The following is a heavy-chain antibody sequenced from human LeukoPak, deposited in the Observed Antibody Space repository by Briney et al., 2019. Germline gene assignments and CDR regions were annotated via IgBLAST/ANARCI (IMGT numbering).Heavy chain of an antibody. D-gene: IGHD6-13*01. CDR2: INPNSGGT. V-gene: IGHV1-2*02. CDR3: ARDRDSSSWSLDY. J-gene: IGHJ4*02. CDR1: GYTFTGYY. Sequence: APVKVSCKASGYTFTGYYMHWVRQAHGQGLEWMGWINPNSGGTNYAQKFQGRVTMTRDTSISTAYMELSRLRSDDTAVYYCARDRDSSSWSLDYWGQGTLVTVSS.